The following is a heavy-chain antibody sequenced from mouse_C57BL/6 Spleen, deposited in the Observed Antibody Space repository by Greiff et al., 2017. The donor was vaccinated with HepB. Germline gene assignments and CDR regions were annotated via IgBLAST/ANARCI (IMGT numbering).Heavy chain of an antibody. CDR3: AKPPYYSNGFS. CDR1: GYTFTSYW. Sequence: VKLQQPGAELVKPGASVKMSCKASGYTFTSYWITWVKQRPGQGLEWIGDIYPGSGSTNYNEKFKSKATLTVDTSSSTAYMQLSSLTSEDSAVYSCAKPPYYSNGFSWCQGTTLTVSS. CDR2: IYPGSGST. D-gene: IGHD2-5*01. V-gene: IGHV1-55*01. J-gene: IGHJ2*01.